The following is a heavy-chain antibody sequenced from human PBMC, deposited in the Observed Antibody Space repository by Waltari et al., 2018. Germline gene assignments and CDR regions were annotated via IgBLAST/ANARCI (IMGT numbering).Heavy chain of an antibody. V-gene: IGHV3-30*18. D-gene: IGHD6-19*01. CDR2: VSFDGHDN. CDR3: AKDSGIAVAGSDDGFDI. Sequence: QVHLVESGGGVVQPGKSLRLSCSASGFPFSSYGMTWVRQAPGKGLEWVALVSFDGHDNFYADSLKGRFTISRDNSKNTVYLQMNSLRSEDTALYYCAKDSGIAVAGSDDGFDIWGQGTMVTVSS. CDR1: GFPFSSYG. J-gene: IGHJ3*02.